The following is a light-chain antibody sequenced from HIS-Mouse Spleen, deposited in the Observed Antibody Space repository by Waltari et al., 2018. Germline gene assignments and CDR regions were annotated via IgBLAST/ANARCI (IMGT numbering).Light chain of an antibody. CDR2: KAA. CDR1: QSISSW. Sequence: DIQMTQSPSTLSASVGDRVTITCRASQSISSWLAWYQQKPGKAPKLLIYKAASLESGVPSRFSVSGSGTEFTLTISSLQPDDFATYYCQQYNSIPRTFGQGTKVEIK. CDR3: QQYNSIPRT. J-gene: IGKJ1*01. V-gene: IGKV1-5*03.